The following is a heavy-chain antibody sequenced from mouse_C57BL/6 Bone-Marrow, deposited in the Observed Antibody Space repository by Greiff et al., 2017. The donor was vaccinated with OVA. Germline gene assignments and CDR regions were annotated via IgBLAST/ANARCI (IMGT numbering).Heavy chain of an antibody. J-gene: IGHJ1*03. V-gene: IGHV1-55*01. CDR1: GYTFTRYW. Sequence: QVQLKQPGAELVKPGASVKMSCKASGYTFTRYWITWVKQRPGQGLEWIGDIYPGSGSTNYNEKFKSKATLTVDTSSSTVYMQLSSLTSEDSAVCYCARFYYWYVDGRGTGTTVTVAS. CDR3: ARFYYWYVDG. CDR2: IYPGSGST. D-gene: IGHD1-1*01.